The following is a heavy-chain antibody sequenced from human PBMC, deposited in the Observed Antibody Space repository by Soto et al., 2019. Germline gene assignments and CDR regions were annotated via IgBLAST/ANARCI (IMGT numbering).Heavy chain of an antibody. V-gene: IGHV3-30*18. D-gene: IGHD1-26*01. CDR2: ISYDGSNK. CDR1: GFAFISYG. J-gene: IGHJ6*02. CDR3: AKDVVVGATTGLGDYYYYYGMDV. Sequence: GGSLRLSCAASGFAFISYGIHFCRHSPCKGLEWVAVISYDGSNKYYADSVKGRFTISRDNSKNTLYLQMNSLRAEDTAVYYCAKDVVVGATTGLGDYYYYYGMDVWGQGTTVTVSS.